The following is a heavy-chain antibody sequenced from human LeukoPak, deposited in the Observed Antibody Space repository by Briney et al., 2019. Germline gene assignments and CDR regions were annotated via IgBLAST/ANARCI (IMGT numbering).Heavy chain of an antibody. V-gene: IGHV3-74*03. CDR1: GFSFSTSW. CDR3: ARDPYDYVWGSYRYPYYFDY. CDR2: INSDASST. Sequence: GGSLRLSCAASGFSFSTSWMHWVRQVPGKGLVWASLINSDASSTTYADSVKGRFTISRDNAKNTVYLQMNSLRAEDTAVYYCARDPYDYVWGSYRYPYYFDYWGQGTLVTVSS. D-gene: IGHD3-16*02. J-gene: IGHJ4*02.